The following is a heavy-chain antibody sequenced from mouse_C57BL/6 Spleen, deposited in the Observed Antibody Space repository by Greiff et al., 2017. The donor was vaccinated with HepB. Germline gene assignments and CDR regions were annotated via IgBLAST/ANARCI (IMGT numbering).Heavy chain of an antibody. D-gene: IGHD6-2*01. CDR3: LASEYYAMDY. J-gene: IGHJ4*01. Sequence: VQLQQSGPELVKPGASVKISCKASGYSFTDYNMNWVKQSNGKSLEWIGVINPNYGTTSYNQKFKGKATLTVDQSSSTAYMQLYILTSEDSAVYYCLASEYYAMDYWGPGPSVTVSS. V-gene: IGHV1-39*01. CDR1: GYSFTDYN. CDR2: INPNYGTT.